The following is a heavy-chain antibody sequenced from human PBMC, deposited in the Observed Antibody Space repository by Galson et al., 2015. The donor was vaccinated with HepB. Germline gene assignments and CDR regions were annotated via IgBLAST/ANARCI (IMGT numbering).Heavy chain of an antibody. D-gene: IGHD5-12*01. Sequence: SLRLSCAASGFTFSSYAMSWVRQAPGKGLEWVSGITGSGGNIYYADSVKGRFTISRDNSKTTLYLQMNSLRAEDTAVYYCAKDGYIVATQIYGMDVWGHGTMVTVS. CDR1: GFTFSSYA. V-gene: IGHV3-23*01. CDR2: ITGSGGNI. CDR3: AKDGYIVATQIYGMDV. J-gene: IGHJ6*02.